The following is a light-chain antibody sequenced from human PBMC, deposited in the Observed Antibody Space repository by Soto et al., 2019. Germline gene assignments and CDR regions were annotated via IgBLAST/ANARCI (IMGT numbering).Light chain of an antibody. CDR1: SSNIGAGYD. V-gene: IGLV1-40*01. J-gene: IGLJ2*01. CDR2: GNS. CDR3: QSYDSSLSGVV. Sequence: QSVLTQPPSVSGAPGQRVTISCTGSSSNIGAGYDVHWYQQLPGTAPKLLIYGNSNRPSGVPDRCSGSKSGTSASLAITGLQAEDEYGSYCQSYDSSLSGVVFGGGTTLTVL.